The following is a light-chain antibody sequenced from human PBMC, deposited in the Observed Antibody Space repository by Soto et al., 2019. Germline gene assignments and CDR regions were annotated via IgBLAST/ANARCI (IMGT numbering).Light chain of an antibody. V-gene: IGKV3-20*01. Sequence: VSTQTPATLSLRPGHRVTLSCRANERISHSLAWYQQKPGQAPRLLIYGASNRATGIPDRFSGSGSGTDFTLTICRLEPDDFAVYYCQQYGSSGTFGQGTKV. CDR1: ERISHS. CDR3: QQYGSSGT. CDR2: GAS. J-gene: IGKJ1*01.